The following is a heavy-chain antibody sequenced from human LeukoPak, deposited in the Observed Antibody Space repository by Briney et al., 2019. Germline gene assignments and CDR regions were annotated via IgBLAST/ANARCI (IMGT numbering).Heavy chain of an antibody. CDR2: IYYSGST. J-gene: IGHJ6*02. V-gene: IGHV4-39*01. D-gene: IGHD6-13*01. Sequence: PSETLSLTCTVSGGSISSSSYYWGWIRQPPGKGLEWIGSIYYSGSTYYNPSLKSRVTISVDTSKNQFSLKPSSVTAADTAVYYCARLWSSSWGAHPPHYYYGMDVWGQGTTVTVSS. CDR1: GGSISSSSYY. CDR3: ARLWSSSWGAHPPHYYYGMDV.